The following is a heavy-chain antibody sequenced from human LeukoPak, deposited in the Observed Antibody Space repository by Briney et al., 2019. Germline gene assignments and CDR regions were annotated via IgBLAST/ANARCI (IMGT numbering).Heavy chain of an antibody. Sequence: PGGSLRLSCAASGFTFSSYSMNWVRQAPGKGLEWVSSISSSSSYIYYADSVKGRFTISRDNAKNSLYLQMNSLRAEDTAVYYCARDYGSGRYYYYYYMDVWGKGTTVTISS. CDR3: ARDYGSGRYYYYYYMDV. D-gene: IGHD3-10*01. CDR2: ISSSSSYI. J-gene: IGHJ6*03. CDR1: GFTFSSYS. V-gene: IGHV3-21*01.